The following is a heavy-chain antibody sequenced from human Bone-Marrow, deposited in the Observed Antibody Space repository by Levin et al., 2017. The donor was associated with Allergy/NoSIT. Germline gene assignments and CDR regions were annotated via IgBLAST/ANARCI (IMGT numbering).Heavy chain of an antibody. CDR3: ARGLNGDRDWYFDI. D-gene: IGHD4-17*01. J-gene: IGHJ2*01. CDR2: IWYDGSKR. V-gene: IGHV3-33*01. CDR1: GYPFSRHG. Sequence: GGSLRLSCAASGYPFSRHGMHWIRQAPGKGPEWAAVIWYDGSKRFYADSVKGRFTISRDDSKSTLYLQMNSLRAEDTAMYYCARGLNGDRDWYFDIWGRGTLVTVSS.